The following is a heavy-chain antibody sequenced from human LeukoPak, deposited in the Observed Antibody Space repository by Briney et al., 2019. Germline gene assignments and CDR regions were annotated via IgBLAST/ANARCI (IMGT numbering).Heavy chain of an antibody. V-gene: IGHV3-33*01. CDR2: IWYDGSNK. CDR1: GFTFSSYG. J-gene: IGHJ5*02. Sequence: GRSLRLSCAASGFTFSSYGMHWVRQAPGKGLEWVAVIWYDGSNKYYADSVKGRFTISRDNSKNTLYLQMNSLRAEDTAVYYCARDPRILTGYYKGGWFDPWDQGTLVTVSS. D-gene: IGHD3-9*01. CDR3: ARDPRILTGYYKGGWFDP.